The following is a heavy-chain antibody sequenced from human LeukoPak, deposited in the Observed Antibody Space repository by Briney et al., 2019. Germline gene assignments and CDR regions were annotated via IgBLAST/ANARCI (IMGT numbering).Heavy chain of an antibody. D-gene: IGHD3-10*01. CDR1: GFTFSSYS. Sequence: GGSLRLSCAASGFTFSSYSMNWVRQAPGKGLEWVSSISSSSSYIYYADSVKGQFTISRDNAKNSLYLQMNSLRAEDTAVYYCARDRVAVAFDIWGQGTMVTVSS. CDR2: ISSSSSYI. V-gene: IGHV3-21*01. J-gene: IGHJ3*02. CDR3: ARDRVAVAFDI.